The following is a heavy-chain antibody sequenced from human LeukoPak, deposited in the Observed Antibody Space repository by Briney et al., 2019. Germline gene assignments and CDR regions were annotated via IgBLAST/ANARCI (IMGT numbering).Heavy chain of an antibody. CDR2: IYYSGST. V-gene: IGHV4-59*12. D-gene: IGHD6-25*01. J-gene: IGHJ4*02. Sequence: SETLSLTRSVSGGSTGSDYWSWIRQPPGKGLEWIGSIYYSGSTTYIPSLKSRATIPQDTSKNQFSLKLTSVTAADTAVYYCARDSRSFDYWGRGTLVTVSS. CDR1: GGSTGSDY. CDR3: ARDSRSFDY.